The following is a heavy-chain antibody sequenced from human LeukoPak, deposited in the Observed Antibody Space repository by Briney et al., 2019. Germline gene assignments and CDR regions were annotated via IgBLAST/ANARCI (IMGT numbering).Heavy chain of an antibody. CDR1: GFTFSDSE. Sequence: GGSLRLSCAASGFTFSDSEMNWVRQAPGEGLDWVSYISASGSTIYYADSVKGRFTISRDNAKNSLYLQMNSLRAEDTAVYYCARIRGDIYGDQPDYWGQGTLVTVSS. V-gene: IGHV3-48*03. D-gene: IGHD4-17*01. CDR2: ISASGSTI. CDR3: ARIRGDIYGDQPDY. J-gene: IGHJ4*02.